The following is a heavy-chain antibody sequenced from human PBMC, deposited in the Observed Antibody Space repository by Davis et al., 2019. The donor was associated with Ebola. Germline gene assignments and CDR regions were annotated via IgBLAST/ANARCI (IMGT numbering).Heavy chain of an antibody. Sequence: AASVKVSCKASGYTFTSYGISWVRQAPRQGLEWMGWISTYNGNTNFAQKLQGRVTMTTDTSTSSAYMELRSLRSDDTAVYYCARMAAAGTKLDVWGQGTTVTGSS. CDR3: ARMAAAGTKLDV. CDR1: GYTFTSYG. J-gene: IGHJ6*02. V-gene: IGHV1-18*04. D-gene: IGHD6-13*01. CDR2: ISTYNGNT.